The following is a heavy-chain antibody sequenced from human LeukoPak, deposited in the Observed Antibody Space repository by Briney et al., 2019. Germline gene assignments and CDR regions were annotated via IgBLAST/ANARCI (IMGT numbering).Heavy chain of an antibody. V-gene: IGHV4-61*02. D-gene: IGHD1-14*01. Sequence: SETLSLTCTVSGGSISSGSYYWSWIRQPAGKGLEWIGRIYTSGSTNYNPSLKSRVTMSVDTSKNQFSLKLSSVTAADTAVYYCAGNAGDFWGQGTLVTVSS. CDR1: GGSISSGSYY. J-gene: IGHJ4*02. CDR3: AGNAGDF. CDR2: IYTSGST.